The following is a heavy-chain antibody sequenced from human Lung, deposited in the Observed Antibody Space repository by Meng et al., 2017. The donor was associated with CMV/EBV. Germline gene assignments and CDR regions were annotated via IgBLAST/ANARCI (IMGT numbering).Heavy chain of an antibody. Sequence: SCTASGFTFSFYGMHWVRQAPGKGLEWVALIRYDGSNEYYVDSVRGRFTISRDNSKNTLYLQMISLRAEDTAVYYCAKDRYAAMDVGGQGTTVTVSS. CDR2: IRYDGSNE. J-gene: IGHJ6*02. D-gene: IGHD5-12*01. V-gene: IGHV3-30*02. CDR1: GFTFSFYG. CDR3: AKDRYAAMDV.